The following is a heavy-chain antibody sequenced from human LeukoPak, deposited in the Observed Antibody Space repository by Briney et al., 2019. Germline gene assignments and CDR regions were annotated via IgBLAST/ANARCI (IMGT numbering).Heavy chain of an antibody. CDR1: GGSISSYY. Sequence: SETLSLTCTVSGGSISSYYWSWIRQPPGKGLEWIGYIYYSGSTNYNPSPKSRVTISVDTSKNQFSLKLSSVTAADTAVYYGASMVYATYYFDYWGQGTLVTVSS. CDR3: ASMVYATYYFDY. V-gene: IGHV4-59*01. CDR2: IYYSGST. D-gene: IGHD2-8*01. J-gene: IGHJ4*02.